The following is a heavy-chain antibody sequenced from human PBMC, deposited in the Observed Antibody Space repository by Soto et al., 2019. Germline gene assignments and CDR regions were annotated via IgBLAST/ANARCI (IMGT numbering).Heavy chain of an antibody. V-gene: IGHV3-33*01. CDR1: GFTFSSYG. CDR3: ARGFRTLGYCSGGSCYFGDFDY. CDR2: IWYDGSNK. Sequence: GGSLRLSCAASGFTFSSYGMHWVRQAPGKGLEWVAVIWYDGSNKYYADSVKGRFTISRDNSKNTLYLQMNSLRAEDTAVYYCARGFRTLGYCSGGSCYFGDFDYWGQGTLVTVSS. J-gene: IGHJ4*02. D-gene: IGHD2-15*01.